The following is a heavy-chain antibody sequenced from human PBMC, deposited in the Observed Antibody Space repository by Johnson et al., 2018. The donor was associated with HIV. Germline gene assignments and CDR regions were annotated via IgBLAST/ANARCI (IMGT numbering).Heavy chain of an antibody. CDR1: GFTFSSHA. V-gene: IGHV3-30-3*01. CDR3: VKGMDSSSWYAFDI. J-gene: IGHJ3*02. CDR2: ISYDGSDR. D-gene: IGHD6-13*01. Sequence: QVQLVESGGGVVQPGRSLRLSCAVSGFTFSSHAMHWVRQAPGKGLEWVAVISYDGSDRYYADSVKGRFTISRDNSKNTLYLQMNSLRAEDTAIYYCVKGMDSSSWYAFDIWGQGTMVTVSS.